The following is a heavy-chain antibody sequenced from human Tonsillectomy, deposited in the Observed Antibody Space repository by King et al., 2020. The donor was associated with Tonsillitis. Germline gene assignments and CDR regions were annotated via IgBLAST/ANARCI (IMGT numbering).Heavy chain of an antibody. CDR1: GYTLTELS. J-gene: IGHJ4*02. Sequence: QMQLVQSGAEVKKPGASVKVSCKVSGYTLTELSIHWVRQAPGKGLEWMGGFDPEEGKIIYAQKFQGRVTMTEDTYTDTAYMELSSLRSENTAVYYCASRITMGRGAYRRLDYWGQGTLVTVSS. V-gene: IGHV1-24*01. CDR3: ASRITMGRGAYRRLDY. CDR2: FDPEEGKI. D-gene: IGHD3-10*01.